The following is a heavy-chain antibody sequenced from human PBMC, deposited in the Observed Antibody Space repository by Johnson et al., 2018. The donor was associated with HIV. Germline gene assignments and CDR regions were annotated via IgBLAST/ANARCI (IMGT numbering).Heavy chain of an antibody. CDR1: GFTFSSYA. CDR3: ARGRYAFDS. Sequence: VQLVESGGGLVQPGGSLRLSCAASGFTFSSYAMSWVRQAPGKGLEWVSAISGSGSTIYYADSVKGRFTISRDNAKNSLYLQMNSLRAEDTAVHYCARGRYAFDSWGQGTMVTVSS. J-gene: IGHJ3*02. CDR2: ISGSGSTI. V-gene: IGHV3-48*04.